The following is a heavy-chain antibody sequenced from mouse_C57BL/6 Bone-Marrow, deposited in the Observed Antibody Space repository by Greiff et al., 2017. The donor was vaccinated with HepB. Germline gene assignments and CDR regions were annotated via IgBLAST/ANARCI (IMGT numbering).Heavy chain of an antibody. CDR3: ARLDYSNYYAMDY. CDR2: ISSGSSTI. J-gene: IGHJ4*01. V-gene: IGHV5-17*01. CDR1: GFTFSDYG. Sequence: EVKVVESGGGLVKPGGSLKLSCAASGFTFSDYGMHWVRQAPEKGLEWVAYISSGSSTIYYADTVKGRFTISRDNAKNTLFLQMTSLRSEDTAMYYCARLDYSNYYAMDYWGQGTSVTVSS. D-gene: IGHD2-5*01.